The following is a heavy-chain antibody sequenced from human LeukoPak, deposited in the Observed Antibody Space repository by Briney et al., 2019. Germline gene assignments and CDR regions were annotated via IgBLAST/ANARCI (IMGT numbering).Heavy chain of an antibody. CDR2: IVGSSGNT. CDR3: AKDKIVGDGRWDFDH. V-gene: IGHV3-23*01. J-gene: IGHJ5*02. CDR1: GFTFSVYF. D-gene: IGHD1-26*01. Sequence: QSGGSLRLSCAASGFTFSVYFMGWVRQAPGKGLEWVSGIVGSSGNTYYADSVKGRFTISRDISKSTLYLQMNSLRVEDTAQYYCAKDKIVGDGRWDFDHWGRGTLVTVSS.